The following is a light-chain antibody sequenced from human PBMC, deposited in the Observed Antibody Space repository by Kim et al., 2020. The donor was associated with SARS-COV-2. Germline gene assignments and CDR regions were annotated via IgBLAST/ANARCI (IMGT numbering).Light chain of an antibody. Sequence: SYELTQPPSVSVSPGQTASITCSGDKLGDKYACWYQQKPGQSPVLVIYQDNKRPSGIPERFSGSNSGNTATLTINGTQAMDEADYYCQAWDSNTVIFGGG. V-gene: IGLV3-1*01. CDR3: QAWDSNTVI. J-gene: IGLJ2*01. CDR2: QDN. CDR1: KLGDKY.